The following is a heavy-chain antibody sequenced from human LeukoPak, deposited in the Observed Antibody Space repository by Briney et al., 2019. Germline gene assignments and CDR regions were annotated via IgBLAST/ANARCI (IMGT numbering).Heavy chain of an antibody. CDR2: ISTSGGTT. CDR3: ARDITGDPPPYYFDY. CDR1: GFTFGSYE. Sequence: GGSLRLSCVGSGFTFGSYEMNWLRQAPVKGLEWVSYISTSGGTTYYADSVKGRFTISRDNSKSMLYLQMNSLRAEDTAVYYCARDITGDPPPYYFDYWGQGSLVTVSS. J-gene: IGHJ4*02. V-gene: IGHV3-48*03. D-gene: IGHD7-27*01.